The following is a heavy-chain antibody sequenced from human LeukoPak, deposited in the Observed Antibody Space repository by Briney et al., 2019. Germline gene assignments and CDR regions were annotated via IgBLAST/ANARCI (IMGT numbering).Heavy chain of an antibody. CDR3: ATPPISVAYRGITDY. CDR1: GYTFTSYY. CDR2: INPSGGST. D-gene: IGHD6-19*01. Sequence: ASVKVSCKASGYTFTSYYMHWVRQAPGQGLEWMGIINPSGGSTSYAQKFQGRVTMTRDTSTSTVYMELSSLRSEDTAVYYCATPPISVAYRGITDYWGQGTLVTVSS. V-gene: IGHV1-46*01. J-gene: IGHJ4*02.